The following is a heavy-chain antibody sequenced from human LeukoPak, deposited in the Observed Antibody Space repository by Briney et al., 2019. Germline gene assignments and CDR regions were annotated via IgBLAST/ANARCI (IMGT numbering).Heavy chain of an antibody. Sequence: ASVTVSFKGSGYTFTIYDINWVRQATGQGLEWMGWMNPNSGNTGYAQKFQGRVTITRYTSISTAYMELSSLRSEDTAVYYCARNVWGNHLDYWGQGTLVTVSS. CDR3: ARNVWGNHLDY. D-gene: IGHD3-16*01. CDR1: GYTFTIYD. V-gene: IGHV1-8*01. CDR2: MNPNSGNT. J-gene: IGHJ4*02.